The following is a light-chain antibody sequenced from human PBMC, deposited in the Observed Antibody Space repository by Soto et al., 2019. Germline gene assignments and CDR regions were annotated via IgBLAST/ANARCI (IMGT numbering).Light chain of an antibody. J-gene: IGKJ1*01. Sequence: EIVLTQSPDTLSLSPGERATLSCRASQTLTSGYLAWYQQKPGQAPRLLIYGASTRATGIPARFSGSGSGTEFTLTISNLQSEDFAVYYCQQYYNWPPWTFGQGTKVDIK. CDR2: GAS. CDR1: QTLTSGY. V-gene: IGKV3-15*01. CDR3: QQYYNWPPWT.